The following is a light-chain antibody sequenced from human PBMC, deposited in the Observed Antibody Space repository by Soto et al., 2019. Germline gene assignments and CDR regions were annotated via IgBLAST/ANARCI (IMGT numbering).Light chain of an antibody. Sequence: DLQMIQNPSSLSASIGGRVTITCRAGQSIDNYLNWYQQKPGKAPNLLIYATSSLQSGVPSRFSGSGSGTDFTLTISRLEPEDFVVNYCEQYGRSPTFGQGTKVDNK. CDR2: ATS. J-gene: IGKJ1*01. CDR1: QSIDNY. V-gene: IGKV1-39*01. CDR3: EQYGRSPT.